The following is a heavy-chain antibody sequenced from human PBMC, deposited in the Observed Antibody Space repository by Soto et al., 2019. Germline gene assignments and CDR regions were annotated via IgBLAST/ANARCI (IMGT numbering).Heavy chain of an antibody. V-gene: IGHV3-13*01. D-gene: IGHD2-21*01. J-gene: IGHJ6*04. CDR1: GFTFSSYD. CDR3: AGGEHNGDYSFSGRAV. CDR2: IGTAGDT. Sequence: GGSLRLSCAASGFTFSSYDMHWVRQAAGKGLEWVSAIGTAGDTYYPGSVKGRFTISRENAKNSLYLQMNSLRAGDTAVYYCAGGEHNGDYSFSGRAVGGKGTRVTAPS.